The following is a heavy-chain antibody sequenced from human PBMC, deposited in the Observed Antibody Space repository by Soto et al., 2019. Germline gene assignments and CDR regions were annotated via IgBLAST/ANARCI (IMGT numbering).Heavy chain of an antibody. J-gene: IGHJ4*02. CDR2: ISGSGSTT. CDR3: ARSSLTYFEF. V-gene: IGHV3-11*01. CDR1: GFTFSDYY. Sequence: QVHLEESGGGLVKPGGSLRLSCTASGFTFSDYYMSWIRQAPGKGLEWLAYISGSGSTTYYTDSVKGRFAISRDNARTSLYLQINSLRVEDSAVYYCARSSLTYFEFWGQGPLVTVSS.